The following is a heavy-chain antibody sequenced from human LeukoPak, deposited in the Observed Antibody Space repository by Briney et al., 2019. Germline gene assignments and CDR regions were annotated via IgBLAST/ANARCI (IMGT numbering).Heavy chain of an antibody. CDR2: IYYSGST. Sequence: SETLSLTCTVSGGSISSSSYYWGWIRQPPGKGLEWNGSIYYSGSTYYNPSLKSRVTISVDTSKNQFSLKLSSVTAADTAVYYCARERPLYGSGSYYLAFDIWGQGTMVTVSS. V-gene: IGHV4-39*07. D-gene: IGHD3-10*01. CDR1: GGSISSSSYY. J-gene: IGHJ3*02. CDR3: ARERPLYGSGSYYLAFDI.